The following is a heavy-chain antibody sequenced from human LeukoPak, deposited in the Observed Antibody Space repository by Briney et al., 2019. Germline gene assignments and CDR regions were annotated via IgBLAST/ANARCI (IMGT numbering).Heavy chain of an antibody. D-gene: IGHD6-13*01. Sequence: GGSLRLSCAASGFTFSSYSMNWVRQAPGKGLEWVSSISSSSSYIYYADSVKGRFTISRDNAKNSLYLQMNSLRAEDTAVYYCAREPLRAAAGWIDYWGQGTLVTVSS. CDR1: GFTFSSYS. J-gene: IGHJ4*02. CDR3: AREPLRAAAGWIDY. CDR2: ISSSSSYI. V-gene: IGHV3-21*01.